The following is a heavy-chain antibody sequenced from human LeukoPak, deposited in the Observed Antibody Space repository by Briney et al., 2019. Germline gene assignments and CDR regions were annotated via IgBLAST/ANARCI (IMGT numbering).Heavy chain of an antibody. CDR2: IYYSGST. CDR1: GGSISSGDYY. Sequence: PSETLSLTCTVSGGSISSGDYYWSWIRQPPGKGLEWIGYIYYSGSTYYNPSLKSRVTISVDTSKNQFSLNLSSVTAADTAVYYCARHKWRLGLAVIDYWGQGMLVTVSS. CDR3: ARHKWRLGLAVIDY. J-gene: IGHJ4*02. V-gene: IGHV4-30-4*08. D-gene: IGHD5-12*01.